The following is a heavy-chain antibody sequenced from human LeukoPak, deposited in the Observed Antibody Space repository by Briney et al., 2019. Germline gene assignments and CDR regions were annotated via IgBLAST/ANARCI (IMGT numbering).Heavy chain of an antibody. CDR3: ASPVVDTAMVEYYYGMDV. D-gene: IGHD5-18*01. CDR1: GFTVSSNY. J-gene: IGHJ6*02. CDR2: IYSGGST. Sequence: GGSLRLSCAASGFTVSSNYMSWVRQAPGKGLEWVSVIYSGGSTYYADSVKGRFTISRDNSKNTLYLQMNSLRAEDTAVYYCASPVVDTAMVEYYYGMDVWGQGTTVTVSS. V-gene: IGHV3-66*01.